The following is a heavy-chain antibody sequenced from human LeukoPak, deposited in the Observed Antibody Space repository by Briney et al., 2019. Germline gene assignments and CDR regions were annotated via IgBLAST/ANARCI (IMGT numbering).Heavy chain of an antibody. CDR3: ARLGCCTNGVCYDDY. V-gene: IGHV4-4*07. CDR2: IYTSGST. Sequence: SETLSLTCTVSGGSISSYYWSWIRQPAGKGLEWIGRIYTSGSTNYNPSLKSRVTMSVDTSKNQFSLKLSSVTAADTAVYYCARLGCCTNGVCYDDYWGQGTLVTVSS. J-gene: IGHJ4*02. D-gene: IGHD2-8*01. CDR1: GGSISSYY.